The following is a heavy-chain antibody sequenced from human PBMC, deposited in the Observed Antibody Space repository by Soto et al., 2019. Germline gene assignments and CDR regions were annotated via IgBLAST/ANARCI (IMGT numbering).Heavy chain of an antibody. CDR3: ARDVLYSGSAEGH. J-gene: IGHJ4*02. D-gene: IGHD1-26*01. CDR1: GYTFTSYA. Sequence: QVHLVQSGAEVKKPGASVKVSCRTSGYTFTSYAMNWVRQAPGQRPEWMGWINAGNGNTKYSQKFQGRVTIMRDTSASTAYMELSSLRPEDTAVYYCARDVLYSGSAEGHWGQGTLVTVSS. CDR2: INAGNGNT. V-gene: IGHV1-3*01.